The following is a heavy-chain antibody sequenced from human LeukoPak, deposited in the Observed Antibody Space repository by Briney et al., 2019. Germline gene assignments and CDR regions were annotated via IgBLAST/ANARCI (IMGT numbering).Heavy chain of an antibody. CDR3: ARHMSVSYDAFDL. V-gene: IGHV4-59*08. Sequence: PSETLSLTCTVSGGSISSYYWSWIRQPPGKGLEWIAYVYYTGRTLYNPSLESRVTISVDTSRTQISLKLTSVTAAGTAVYYCARHMSVSYDAFDLWGRGTPVTVSS. CDR2: VYYTGRT. CDR1: GGSISSYY. J-gene: IGHJ3*01. D-gene: IGHD3-10*01.